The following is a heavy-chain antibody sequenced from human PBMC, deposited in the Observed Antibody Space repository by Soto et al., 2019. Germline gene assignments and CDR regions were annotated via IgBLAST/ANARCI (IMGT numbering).Heavy chain of an antibody. Sequence: EVQLVESGGGLVQPGGSVRLSCAASGFTFSSYWMHWVRQAPGKGLMWVSRIHNDGSTTRYADSVKGRFTISRDNAKNTLYLQMSSLRVEDTAVYYCARDNWTSYWGQGTLVTVSS. CDR2: IHNDGSTT. CDR1: GFTFSSYW. D-gene: IGHD1-20*01. CDR3: ARDNWTSY. J-gene: IGHJ4*01. V-gene: IGHV3-74*01.